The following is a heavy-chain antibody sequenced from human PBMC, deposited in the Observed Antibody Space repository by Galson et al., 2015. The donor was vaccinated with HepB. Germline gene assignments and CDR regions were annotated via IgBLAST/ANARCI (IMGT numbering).Heavy chain of an antibody. Sequence: SLRLSCAASGFTFSSYAMSWVRQAPGKGLEWVSAISGSGGSTYYADSVKDRFTISRDNSKNTLYLQMNSLRAEDTAVYYCAKDIVATQGKFDPWGQGTLVTVSS. J-gene: IGHJ5*02. D-gene: IGHD5-12*01. CDR2: ISGSGGST. CDR1: GFTFSSYA. CDR3: AKDIVATQGKFDP. V-gene: IGHV3-23*01.